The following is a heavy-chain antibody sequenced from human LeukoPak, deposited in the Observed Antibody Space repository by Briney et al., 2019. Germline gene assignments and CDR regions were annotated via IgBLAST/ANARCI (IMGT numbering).Heavy chain of an antibody. D-gene: IGHD5-12*01. CDR3: ARVRGYAYYYGMDV. V-gene: IGHV3-21*01. CDR2: ISSSSSYI. Sequence: GGSLRLSCAASGFTFSSYSMNWVRQAPGKGLGWVSSISSSSSYIYYADSVKGRFTISGDNAKNSLYLQMNSLRAEDTAVYYCARVRGYAYYYGMDVWGQGTTVTVSS. J-gene: IGHJ6*02. CDR1: GFTFSSYS.